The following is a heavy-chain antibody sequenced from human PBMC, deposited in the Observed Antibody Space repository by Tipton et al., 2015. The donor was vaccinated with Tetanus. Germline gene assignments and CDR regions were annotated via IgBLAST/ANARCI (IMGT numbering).Heavy chain of an antibody. CDR3: SRLTCSSPSCYYYRYYYVDV. V-gene: IGHV4-30-4*01. Sequence: TLSLTCSVSGDSIRSEDYYWGWIRQSPGKGLEWLGYIYYSGSTYNNPSLKSRVSISLDASKNQFSLSLNSVTAADSATYYCSRLTCSSPSCYYYRYYYVDVWSTGTAVAVSS. D-gene: IGHD2-2*01. J-gene: IGHJ6*03. CDR1: GDSIRSEDYY. CDR2: IYYSGST.